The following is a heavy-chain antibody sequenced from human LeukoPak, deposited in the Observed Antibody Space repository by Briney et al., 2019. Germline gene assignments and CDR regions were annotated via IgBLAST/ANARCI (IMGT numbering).Heavy chain of an antibody. D-gene: IGHD6-13*01. V-gene: IGHV3-48*04. CDR2: ISSSSSTI. Sequence: GGSLRLSCAASGFTFSSYSMNWVRQAPGKGLEWVSYISSSSSTIYYADSVKGRFTISRDNAKNSLYLQMNSLRAEDTAVYYCARDVGPYSGSWFFDYWGQGTLVTVSS. CDR3: ARDVGPYSGSWFFDY. CDR1: GFTFSSYS. J-gene: IGHJ4*02.